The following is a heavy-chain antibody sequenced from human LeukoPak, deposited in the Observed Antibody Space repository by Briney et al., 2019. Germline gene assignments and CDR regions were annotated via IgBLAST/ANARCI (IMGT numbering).Heavy chain of an antibody. J-gene: IGHJ6*03. V-gene: IGHV4-39*07. D-gene: IGHD5-18*01. Sequence: ASETLSLTCTVSGGSTSSSSYYWGWIRQPPGKGLEWIGSIYYSGSTYYNPSLKSRVTISVDTSKNQFSLKLSSVTAADTAVYYCARDRPRLRGYSYGYYYYMDVWGKGTTVTVSS. CDR2: IYYSGST. CDR1: GGSTSSSSYY. CDR3: ARDRPRLRGYSYGYYYYMDV.